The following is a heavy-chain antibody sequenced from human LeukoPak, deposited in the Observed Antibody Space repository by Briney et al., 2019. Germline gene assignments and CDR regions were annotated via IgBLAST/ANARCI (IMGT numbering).Heavy chain of an antibody. CDR3: ARPSTSGSGTYSFDY. D-gene: IGHD3-10*01. Sequence: SETLSLTCTVSGGSINSSGYYWGWIRQSPGKGLEWFGSIYKSGSTYYNPSLKSRVTISVDTSKNQVSLKLTSVTAADTAVYYCARPSTSGSGTYSFDYWGQGTLVTVSS. CDR2: IYKSGST. V-gene: IGHV4-39*01. CDR1: GGSINSSGYY. J-gene: IGHJ4*02.